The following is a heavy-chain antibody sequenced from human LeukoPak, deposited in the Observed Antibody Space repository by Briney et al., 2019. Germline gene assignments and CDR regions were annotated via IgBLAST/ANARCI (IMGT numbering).Heavy chain of an antibody. V-gene: IGHV4-34*01. CDR3: ARGRLGTVVFEGYYYFMDV. CDR1: GGSFNDYF. CDR2: VYSGGST. J-gene: IGHJ6*03. D-gene: IGHD4-23*01. Sequence: SETLSLTCAVYGGSFNDYFWTWIRQPPGKGLEWIGEVYSGGSTNYNPSLKSRVIISVDTSKNQFSLRLSSVTAADTPVYYCARGRLGTVVFEGYYYFMDVWGKGTTVTVSS.